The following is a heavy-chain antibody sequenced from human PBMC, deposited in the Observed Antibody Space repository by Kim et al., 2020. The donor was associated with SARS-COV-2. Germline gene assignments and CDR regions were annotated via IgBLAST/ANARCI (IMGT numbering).Heavy chain of an antibody. V-gene: IGHV3-48*02. CDR2: ISSSSSTI. D-gene: IGHD3-10*01. Sequence: GGSLRLSCAASGFTFSSYSMNWVRQAPGKGLEWVSYISSSSSTIYYADSVKGRFTISRDNAKNSLYLQMNSLRDEDTAVYYCALMVRGVIITLDYWGQGTLVTVSS. J-gene: IGHJ4*02. CDR1: GFTFSSYS. CDR3: ALMVRGVIITLDY.